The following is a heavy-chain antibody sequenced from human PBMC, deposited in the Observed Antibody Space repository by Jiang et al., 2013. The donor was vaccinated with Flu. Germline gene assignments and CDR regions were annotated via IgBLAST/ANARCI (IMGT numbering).Heavy chain of an antibody. V-gene: IGHV1-18*01. CDR1: GYTFTSYG. CDR2: ISAYNGNT. CDR3: ARVFWSYYDSTGDFDY. Sequence: GAEVKKPGASVKVSCKASGYTFTSYGISWVRQAPGQGLEWMGWISAYNGNTNYAQKLQGRVTMTTDTSTSTAYMELRSLRSDDTAVYYCARVFWSYYDSTGDFDYWGQGTLVTVSS. J-gene: IGHJ4*02. D-gene: IGHD3-22*01.